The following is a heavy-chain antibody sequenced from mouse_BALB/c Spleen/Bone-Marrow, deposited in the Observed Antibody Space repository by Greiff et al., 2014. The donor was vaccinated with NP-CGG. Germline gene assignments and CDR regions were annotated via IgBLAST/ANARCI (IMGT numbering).Heavy chain of an antibody. J-gene: IGHJ3*01. D-gene: IGHD2-14*01. Sequence: EVQLQESGAELVKPGASVKLSCTASGFNIKDTYMHWVKQRPEQGLEWIGRIDPANGNTKYDPKFQGKATITADTSSNTAYLQPSSLTSEDTAVYYCATYYRYDRRFAYWGQGTLVTVSA. CDR2: IDPANGNT. CDR1: GFNIKDTY. V-gene: IGHV14-3*02. CDR3: ATYYRYDRRFAY.